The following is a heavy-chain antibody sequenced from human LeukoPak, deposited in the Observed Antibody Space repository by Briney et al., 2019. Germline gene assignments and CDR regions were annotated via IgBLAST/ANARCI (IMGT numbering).Heavy chain of an antibody. CDR3: ARGGGVRGFFDWFLD. CDR1: GFTVSSNE. CDR2: ISGGST. D-gene: IGHD3-9*01. V-gene: IGHV3-38-3*01. Sequence: PGGSLRLSCAASGFTVSSNEMSWVRQAPGKGLEWVSSISGGSTYYADSRKGRFTISRDNSKNTLHLQMNSLRAEDTAVYYCARGGGVRGFFDWFLDWGQGILVTVSS. J-gene: IGHJ4*02.